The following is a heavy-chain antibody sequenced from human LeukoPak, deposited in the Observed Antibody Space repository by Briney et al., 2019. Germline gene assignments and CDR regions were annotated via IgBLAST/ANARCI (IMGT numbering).Heavy chain of an antibody. CDR3: TNPFFSNWP. J-gene: IGHJ5*02. Sequence: GGSLRLSCVASGFTFSGSAMHWVRQASGKGLEWVGRIRSKANNYATTYAASVKGRFTISRDDSKNTAFLQMNSLKTEDTAVYYCTNPFFSNWPWGQGTLVTVSS. CDR1: GFTFSGSA. D-gene: IGHD6-13*01. CDR2: IRSKANNYAT. V-gene: IGHV3-73*01.